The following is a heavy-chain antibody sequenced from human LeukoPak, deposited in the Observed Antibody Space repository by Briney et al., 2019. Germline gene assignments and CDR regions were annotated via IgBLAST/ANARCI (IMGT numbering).Heavy chain of an antibody. J-gene: IGHJ4*02. CDR2: INADDGNT. CDR3: ARDSPGDPHNHFDY. CDR1: GYTFTTYA. D-gene: IGHD7-27*01. Sequence: ASVKVSCKTSGYTFTTYAIHWVRQAPGQRLEWMGLINADDGNTRYSQRFQGRVTITRDTSANTAYMELNSLRAEDTAVYYCARDSPGDPHNHFDYWGQGTLVTVSS. V-gene: IGHV1-3*01.